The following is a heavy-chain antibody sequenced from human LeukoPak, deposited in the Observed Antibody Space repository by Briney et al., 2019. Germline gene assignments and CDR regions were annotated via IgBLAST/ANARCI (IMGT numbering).Heavy chain of an antibody. CDR2: MWHDGSRE. Sequence: GGSLRLSCAAPGFILSTHGMHWVRQAPGKGLEWVAGMWHDGSREDYEDSVKGRFTISRDMSKNTLNLQMNKPRVEDTAMFYCAGELCFGRLDFGGQGTLVTVSS. CDR1: GFILSTHG. CDR3: AGELCFGRLDF. V-gene: IGHV3-33*01. J-gene: IGHJ1*01. D-gene: IGHD3-16*01.